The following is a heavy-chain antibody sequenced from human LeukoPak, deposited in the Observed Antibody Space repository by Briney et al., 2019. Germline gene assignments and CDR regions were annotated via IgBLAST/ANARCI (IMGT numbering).Heavy chain of an antibody. CDR3: ATLAGSSWYFYFDY. Sequence: ASVKVSCKASGYTFTSYGISWVRQAPGQGLECMGWISAYNGNTNYAQKLQGRVTMTTDTSTSTAYMELRSLRSDDTAVYYCATLAGSSWYFYFDYWGQGTLVTVSS. CDR2: ISAYNGNT. CDR1: GYTFTSYG. D-gene: IGHD6-13*01. J-gene: IGHJ4*02. V-gene: IGHV1-18*01.